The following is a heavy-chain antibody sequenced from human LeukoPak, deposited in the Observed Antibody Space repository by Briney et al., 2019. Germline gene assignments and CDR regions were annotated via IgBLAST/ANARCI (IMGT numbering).Heavy chain of an antibody. CDR2: IYYSGST. V-gene: IGHV4-59*01. CDR1: GGSISSYY. D-gene: IGHD6-13*01. Sequence: SETLSLTCTVSGGSISSYYWSWIRQTPGKGLEWIGYIYYSGSTNYNPSLKSRVTISVDTSKNQFSLKLSSVTAADTAVYYCAGGAIAAAGTFDYWGQGTLVTVSS. J-gene: IGHJ4*02. CDR3: AGGAIAAAGTFDY.